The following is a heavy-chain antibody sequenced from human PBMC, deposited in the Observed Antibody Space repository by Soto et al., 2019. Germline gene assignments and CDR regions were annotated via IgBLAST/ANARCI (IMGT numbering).Heavy chain of an antibody. CDR3: TRGYCTSNSCHYYYDY. CDR1: GGSFSGYY. D-gene: IGHD2-2*01. CDR2: INHSGST. J-gene: IGHJ4*02. Sequence: ETLSLTCAVYGGSFSGYYWSWIRQTPGKGLEWIGEINHSGSTNYNPSLKSRVTISVDTSKNLFSLKLSSVAAADTAVYYCTRGYCTSNSCHYYYDYWGQGTPVTVSS. V-gene: IGHV4-34*01.